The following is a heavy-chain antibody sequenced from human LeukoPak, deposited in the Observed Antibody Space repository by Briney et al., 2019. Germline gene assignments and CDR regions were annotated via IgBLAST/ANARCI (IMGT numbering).Heavy chain of an antibody. D-gene: IGHD6-6*01. CDR1: GFTFSTYS. CDR3: AGLKIEYSSS. J-gene: IGHJ5*02. Sequence: GGSLRLSCAASGFTFSTYSMNWVRQAPGKGLEWVSSISCSSSYIYYADSVKGRFTISRDNAKKSVYLQMNSLRAEDTAVYYCAGLKIEYSSSWGQGTLVTVSS. V-gene: IGHV3-21*01. CDR2: ISCSSSYI.